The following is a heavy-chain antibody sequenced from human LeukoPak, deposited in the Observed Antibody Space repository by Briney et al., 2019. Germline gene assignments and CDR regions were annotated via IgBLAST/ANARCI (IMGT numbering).Heavy chain of an antibody. J-gene: IGHJ4*02. CDR1: GFTFSSYG. V-gene: IGHV3-30*18. CDR3: AKDGEVSWFGPESY. D-gene: IGHD3-10*01. Sequence: PGRSLRLSCAASGFTFSSYGMHWVRQAPGKGLEWAALISLDGSNKDYAESVKGRFTISRDSSKNTLYLQMNSLRAEDTAVYYCAKDGEVSWFGPESYWGQGTLVAVSS. CDR2: ISLDGSNK.